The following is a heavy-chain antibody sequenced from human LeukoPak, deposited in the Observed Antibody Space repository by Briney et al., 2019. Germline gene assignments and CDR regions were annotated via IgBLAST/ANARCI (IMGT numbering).Heavy chain of an antibody. CDR1: GYTFTSYD. J-gene: IGHJ4*02. CDR2: MNPNSGNT. D-gene: IGHD3-3*01. V-gene: IGHV1-8*01. CDR3: ATLLGDFWSGYYSYFDY. Sequence: GASVKASCKASGYTFTSYDINWVRQATGQGLEWMGWMNPNSGNTGYAQKFQGRVTMTRNTSISTAYMELSSLRSEDTAVYYCATLLGDFWSGYYSYFDYWGQGTLVTVSS.